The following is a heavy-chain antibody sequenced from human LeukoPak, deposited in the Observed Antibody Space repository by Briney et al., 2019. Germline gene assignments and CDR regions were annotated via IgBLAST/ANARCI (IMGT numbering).Heavy chain of an antibody. D-gene: IGHD3-3*01. V-gene: IGHV1-18*01. Sequence: GASVKVSCKASGYTFTSYGISWVRQAPGQGLEWMGWISAYNGNTNYAQKLQGRVTMTTDTSTSTAYMELRSLRSDDTAVYYCARPLPRLGVVIPNWFDPWGQGTLVTVSS. CDR1: GYTFTSYG. CDR3: ARPLPRLGVVIPNWFDP. CDR2: ISAYNGNT. J-gene: IGHJ5*02.